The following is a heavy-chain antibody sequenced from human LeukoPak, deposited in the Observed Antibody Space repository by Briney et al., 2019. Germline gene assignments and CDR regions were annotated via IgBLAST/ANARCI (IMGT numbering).Heavy chain of an antibody. CDR3: ARLMGYSSSWYPSWDY. CDR2: ISSSGSTI. CDR1: GFTFGSYE. D-gene: IGHD6-13*01. V-gene: IGHV3-48*03. Sequence: GGSLRLSCAASGFTFGSYEMNWVRQAPGKGLEWVSYISSSGSTIYYADSVKGRFTISRDNAKNPLYLQMNSLRAEDTAVYYCARLMGYSSSWYPSWDYWGQGTLVSVSS. J-gene: IGHJ4*02.